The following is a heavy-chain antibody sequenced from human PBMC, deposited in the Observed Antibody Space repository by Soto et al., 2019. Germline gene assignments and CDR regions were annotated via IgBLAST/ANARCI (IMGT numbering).Heavy chain of an antibody. CDR1: GYTFTSYG. CDR2: ISAYNGNT. V-gene: IGHV1-18*04. J-gene: IGHJ6*02. D-gene: IGHD3-3*01. Sequence: ASVKVSCKASGYTFTSYGISWVRQAPGQGLEWMGWISAYNGNTNYAQKLQGRVTMTTDTSTSTAYMELRSLRSDDTAVYYCARVPPNYDFWSGSQTPYYYVMDVWGQASTVTVSS. CDR3: ARVPPNYDFWSGSQTPYYYVMDV.